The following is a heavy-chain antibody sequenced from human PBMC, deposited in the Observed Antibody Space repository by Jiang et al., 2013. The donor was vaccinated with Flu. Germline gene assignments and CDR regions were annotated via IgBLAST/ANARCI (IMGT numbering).Heavy chain of an antibody. CDR1: GGSISSGGYY. D-gene: IGHD3-22*01. V-gene: IGHV4-31*03. Sequence: GSGLVKPSQTLSLTCTVSGGSISSGGYYWSWIRQQPGKGLEWIGSIYYSGSTYYYPSLKSRVTMSVDTSKRQFSLKLSSVTAADTAVYYCARHNYYDSGGFDYWGQGTLVTVSS. J-gene: IGHJ4*02. CDR2: IYYSGST. CDR3: ARHNYYDSGGFDY.